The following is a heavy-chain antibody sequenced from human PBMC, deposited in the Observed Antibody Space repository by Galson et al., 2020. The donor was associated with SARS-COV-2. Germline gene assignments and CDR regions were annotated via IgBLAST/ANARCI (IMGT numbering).Heavy chain of an antibody. Sequence: TGGSLRLTCAASGFTFSSYGMHWVRQAPGKGLEWVAVISYDGSTKYYADSVKGRFTTSRDNSKKTLYLQMTSLRAEDTAVYYCAEVRGGDCSGDSWYSGGIDYWGQGTLVTVSS. CDR3: AEVRGGDCSGDSWYSGGIDY. V-gene: IGHV3-30*03. D-gene: IGHD2-15*01. J-gene: IGHJ4*02. CDR2: ISYDGSTK. CDR1: GFTFSSYG.